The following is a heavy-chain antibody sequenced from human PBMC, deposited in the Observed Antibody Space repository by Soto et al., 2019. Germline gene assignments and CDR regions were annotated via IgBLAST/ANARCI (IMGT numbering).Heavy chain of an antibody. J-gene: IGHJ4*02. CDR3: AKSRYSDSSGHCYDY. Sequence: EVQLLESGGGLVQPGGSLSLSCAASAFTFNNYAMSWVRQAPGKGLEWVSGIGGSGRTTYYADSVQGRFTISRDNSNNTLFLQMNSLRAEDTAVYYWAKSRYSDSSGHCYDYWGQGTLVTVSS. V-gene: IGHV3-23*01. CDR1: AFTFNNYA. CDR2: IGGSGRTT. D-gene: IGHD3-22*01.